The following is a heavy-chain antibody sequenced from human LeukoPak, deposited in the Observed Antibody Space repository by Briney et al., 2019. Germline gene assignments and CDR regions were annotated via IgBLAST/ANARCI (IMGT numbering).Heavy chain of an antibody. CDR3: ARAAYYYDSSGYYPE. CDR2: ISAYNGNT. D-gene: IGHD3-22*01. V-gene: IGHV1-18*01. J-gene: IGHJ4*02. CDR1: GYTFTSFG. Sequence: ASVKVSCKASGYTFTSFGISWVRQAPGQGLEWMGWISAYNGNTNYAQQLQGRVTMTTDTSTSTAYMELRSLRSDDTAVYYCARAAYYYDSSGYYPEWGQGTLVTVSS.